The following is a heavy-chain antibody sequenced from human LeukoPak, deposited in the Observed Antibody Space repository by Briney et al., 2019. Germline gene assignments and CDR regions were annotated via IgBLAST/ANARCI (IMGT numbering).Heavy chain of an antibody. CDR2: ISSSSSYT. CDR1: GFTFSSYS. CDR3: ARVAKGIAAAGTFDY. J-gene: IGHJ4*02. V-gene: IGHV3-21*01. D-gene: IGHD6-13*01. Sequence: KPGGSLRLSCAASGFTFSSYSMNWVRQAPGKGLEWVSSISSSSSYTYYADSVRGRFTISRDNAKNSLYLQMNSLRAEDTAVYYCARVAKGIAAAGTFDYWGQGTLVTVSS.